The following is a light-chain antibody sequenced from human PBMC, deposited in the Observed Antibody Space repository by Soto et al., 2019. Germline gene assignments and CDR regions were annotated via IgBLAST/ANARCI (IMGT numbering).Light chain of an antibody. CDR2: GSS. V-gene: IGKV3-20*01. CDR1: QVFRNNY. Sequence: EVVLTQSPGTLSLSPGERATLSCGASQVFRNNYLAWYQQKPGQSPKLLIFGSSDRATGIPDRFSGSGSGTDFTLTISSLEPEDFAVYYCQQYGSSPPYTFGQGTKLEIK. CDR3: QQYGSSPPYT. J-gene: IGKJ2*01.